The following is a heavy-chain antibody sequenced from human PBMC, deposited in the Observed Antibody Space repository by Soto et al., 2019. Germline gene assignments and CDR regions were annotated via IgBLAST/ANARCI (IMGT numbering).Heavy chain of an antibody. CDR3: ARGYRQSGYSSSWVFDY. Sequence: QVQLRESGPGLVKPSQTLSLTCTVSGGSINSGGYYWNWIRQHPGKGLEWIGYMYDSVSTYYNPFLRSRVIISADPSENHFSLQLSSVTAADTAVYFCARGYRQSGYSSSWVFDYWGKGTLVNVSS. CDR1: GGSINSGGYY. CDR2: MYDSVST. J-gene: IGHJ4*02. V-gene: IGHV4-31*03. D-gene: IGHD6-13*01.